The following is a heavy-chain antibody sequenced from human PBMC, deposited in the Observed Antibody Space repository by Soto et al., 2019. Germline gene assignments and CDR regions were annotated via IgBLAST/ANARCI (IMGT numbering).Heavy chain of an antibody. CDR3: ARADPDASVGY. CDR1: GGSMSSHY. D-gene: IGHD3-16*01. Sequence: SETLSLTCTVSGGSMSSHYWTWLRQPPGKGLEWIGYISYSGSTYYNPSLESRVTISADTSRNQFSLKLSSVIAADTAVYYCARADPDASVGYWGQGTLVTVSS. V-gene: IGHV4-59*11. CDR2: ISYSGST. J-gene: IGHJ4*02.